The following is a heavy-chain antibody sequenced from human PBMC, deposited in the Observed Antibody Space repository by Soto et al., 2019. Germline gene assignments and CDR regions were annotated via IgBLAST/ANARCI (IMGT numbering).Heavy chain of an antibody. Sequence: QVQLQESGPGLVKPSQTLSLTCTVSGASISSGGYYWSWIRQHPGKGLEWIGYIYYSGSTYYNPSLKSRITISVDTSNNQFSLKLSSVTAADTAIYYCAILEVYGKPVVYWGQGTLVTVSS. V-gene: IGHV4-31*03. J-gene: IGHJ4*02. CDR2: IYYSGST. D-gene: IGHD3-10*01. CDR1: GASISSGGYY. CDR3: AILEVYGKPVVY.